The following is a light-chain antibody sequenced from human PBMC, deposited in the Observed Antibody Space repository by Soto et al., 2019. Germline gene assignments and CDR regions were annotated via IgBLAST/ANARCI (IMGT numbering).Light chain of an antibody. Sequence: QSALTQSASVSGSPGQSMTICCTGTSSDVGSGNFVSWFQQHPGKAPKLMIYEVTNRPSGVSYRFSGSKSGNTASLTISGLQAEDEADYYCSSFTTTNTWVFGGGTKLTVL. CDR1: SSDVGSGNF. CDR2: EVT. CDR3: SSFTTTNTWV. J-gene: IGLJ3*02. V-gene: IGLV2-14*01.